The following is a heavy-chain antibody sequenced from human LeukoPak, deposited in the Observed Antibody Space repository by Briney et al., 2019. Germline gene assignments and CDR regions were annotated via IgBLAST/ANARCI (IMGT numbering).Heavy chain of an antibody. D-gene: IGHD6-13*01. CDR3: ARGRPWYSNDAFDI. CDR1: GGSFCGYY. J-gene: IGHJ3*02. CDR2: INHSGST. Sequence: SETLSLTCAVYGGSFCGYYWSWIRQPPGKGLEWIGEINHSGSTNYNPSLKSRVTISVDTSKNQFSLKLSSVTAADTAVYYCARGRPWYSNDAFDIWGQGTMVTVSS. V-gene: IGHV4-34*01.